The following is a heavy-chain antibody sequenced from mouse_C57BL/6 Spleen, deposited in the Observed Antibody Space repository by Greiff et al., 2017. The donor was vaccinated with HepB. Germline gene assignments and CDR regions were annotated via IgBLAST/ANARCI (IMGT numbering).Heavy chain of an antibody. Sequence: QVQLQQPGAELVRPGTSVKLSCKASGYTFTSYWMHWVKQRPGQGLEWIGVIDPSDSYTNYNQKFKGKATLTVDTSSSTAYMQLSSLTSEDSAVYYCARHYGSSYFDYWGQGTTLTVSS. CDR2: IDPSDSYT. CDR3: ARHYGSSYFDY. J-gene: IGHJ2*01. CDR1: GYTFTSYW. D-gene: IGHD1-1*01. V-gene: IGHV1-59*01.